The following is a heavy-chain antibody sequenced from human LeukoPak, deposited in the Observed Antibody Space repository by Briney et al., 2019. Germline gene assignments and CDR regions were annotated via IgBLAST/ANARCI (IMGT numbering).Heavy chain of an antibody. CDR2: INPNSGGT. CDR1: EYSFTDYY. CDR3: ARAAVAGDFDY. Sequence: GASVKVSCKASEYSFTDYYVHWVRQARGQGLEWMGWINPNSGGTKYAQKFQGRVTMTRDTSISTAYMELNRLRSDDTAVYYCARAAVAGDFDYWGQGTLVTVSS. J-gene: IGHJ4*02. D-gene: IGHD6-19*01. V-gene: IGHV1-2*02.